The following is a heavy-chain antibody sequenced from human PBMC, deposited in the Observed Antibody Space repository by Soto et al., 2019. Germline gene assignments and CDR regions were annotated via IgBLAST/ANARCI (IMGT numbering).Heavy chain of an antibody. V-gene: IGHV4-39*01. J-gene: IGHJ6*02. Sequence: QLQLQESGPGLVKPSETLSLTCTVSGGSISSSSYYWGWIRQPPGKGLEWIGSIYYSGSTYYNPSLKSRVTRSVDTSKNQFSLKLISVTAADTAVYYCARSRATYYYYGMDVWGQGTTVTVSS. CDR1: GGSISSSSYY. D-gene: IGHD5-12*01. CDR3: ARSRATYYYYGMDV. CDR2: IYYSGST.